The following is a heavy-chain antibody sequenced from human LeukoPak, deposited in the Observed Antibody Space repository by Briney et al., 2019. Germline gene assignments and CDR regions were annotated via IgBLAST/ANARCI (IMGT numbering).Heavy chain of an antibody. V-gene: IGHV3-30-3*01. CDR2: ISYDGSNK. CDR3: ARDILRQLRWGIDY. Sequence: GSLRLSCAASGFTFSSYAMHWVRQAPGKGLEWVAVISYDGSNKYYADSVKGRFTISRDNSKNTLYLQMNSLRAEDTAVYYCARDILRQLRWGIDYWGQGTLVTVSS. CDR1: GFTFSSYA. D-gene: IGHD3-16*01. J-gene: IGHJ4*02.